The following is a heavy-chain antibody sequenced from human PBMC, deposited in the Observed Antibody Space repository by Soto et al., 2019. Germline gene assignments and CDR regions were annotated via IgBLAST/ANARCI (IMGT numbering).Heavy chain of an antibody. D-gene: IGHD6-19*01. CDR3: ARDKALIAVAGSRHYYYGMDV. CDR1: GFTFSSYA. CDR2: ISGTAGDT. Sequence: PGGSLRLSCAASGFTFSSYAMSWVRQAPGKGLEWVSAISGTAGDTYYPGSVKGRFTISRENAKNSLYLQMNSLRAEDTAVYYCARDKALIAVAGSRHYYYGMDVWGQGTTVTVSS. V-gene: IGHV3-23*01. J-gene: IGHJ6*02.